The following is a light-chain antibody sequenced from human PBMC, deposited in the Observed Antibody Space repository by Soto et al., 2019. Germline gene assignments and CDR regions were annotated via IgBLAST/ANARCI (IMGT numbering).Light chain of an antibody. Sequence: DVQMTQSPSSLSASVGDRVTITCRAGQNINNFLNWYQQKPGKAPKLLIHTTSSLQSGVPSRFGGSGSGTDFTLTISSLQPEDFATYYCQQSDSTPQTFGGGTKVDI. CDR1: QNINNF. J-gene: IGKJ4*01. V-gene: IGKV1-39*01. CDR2: TTS. CDR3: QQSDSTPQT.